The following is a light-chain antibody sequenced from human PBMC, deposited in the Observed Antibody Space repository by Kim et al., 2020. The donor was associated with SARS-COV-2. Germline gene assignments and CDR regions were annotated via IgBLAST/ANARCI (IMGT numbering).Light chain of an antibody. CDR2: GAS. V-gene: IGKV3-15*01. Sequence: SPGERAPLSCTASQSVNSNLAWYQKKPGQAPTLLIYGASSRATGIPARFSGSGSGTEFTLTISSLQSEDFALYYCQQYNNWPPITFGQGTRLEIK. CDR1: QSVNSN. J-gene: IGKJ5*01. CDR3: QQYNNWPPIT.